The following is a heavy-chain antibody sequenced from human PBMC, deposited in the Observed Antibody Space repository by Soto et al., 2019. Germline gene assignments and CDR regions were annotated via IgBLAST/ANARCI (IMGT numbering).Heavy chain of an antibody. CDR1: GFTFSSYA. V-gene: IGHV3-30-3*01. D-gene: IGHD3-3*01. CDR2: ISYDGSNK. J-gene: IGHJ4*02. Sequence: QVQLVESGGGVVQPGRSLRLSCAASGFTFSSYAMHWVRQAPGKGLEWVAVISYDGSNKYYADSVKGRFTISRDNSKNTLYLQMNSLRAEDTAVYYCARGDYDFWSGPDYWGQGTLVTVSS. CDR3: ARGDYDFWSGPDY.